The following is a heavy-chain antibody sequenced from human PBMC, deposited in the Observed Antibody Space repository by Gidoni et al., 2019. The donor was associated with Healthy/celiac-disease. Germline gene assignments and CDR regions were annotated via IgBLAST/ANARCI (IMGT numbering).Heavy chain of an antibody. CDR1: VRTFRSYA. Sequence: QVQLVQSGAEVKKPGSSVKVSCKSSVRTFRSYAISCVRQAPGQGLEWMGGIIPIFGTANYAQKFQGRVTITADESTSTAYMELSSLRSEDTAVYYCARHIVVVPAAIRPYYYGMDVWGQGTTVTVSS. CDR3: ARHIVVVPAAIRPYYYGMDV. V-gene: IGHV1-69*01. CDR2: IIPIFGTA. J-gene: IGHJ6*02. D-gene: IGHD2-2*01.